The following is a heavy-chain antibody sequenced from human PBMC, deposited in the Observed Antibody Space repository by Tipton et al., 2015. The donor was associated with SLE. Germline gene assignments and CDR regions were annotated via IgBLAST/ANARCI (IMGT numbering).Heavy chain of an antibody. CDR1: GYGFTSYW. CDR2: IYPGDSDT. CDR3: ARHPPRSSSRSSFDY. D-gene: IGHD6-13*01. Sequence: QLEQSGAEVKKPGESLKISCKGSGYGFTSYWIGWVRQMPGKGLEWMGIIYPGDSDTRYSPSFQGQVTISADKSTSTAYLQWSSLKASDTAMYYCARHPPRSSSRSSFDYWGQGTLVTVSS. J-gene: IGHJ4*02. V-gene: IGHV5-51*01.